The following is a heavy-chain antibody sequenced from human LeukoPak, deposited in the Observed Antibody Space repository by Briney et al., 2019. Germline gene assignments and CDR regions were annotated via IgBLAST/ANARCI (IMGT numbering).Heavy chain of an antibody. CDR3: ANGPNDYGDCLVTAAEYYFDY. CDR2: ISYDGSNK. V-gene: IGHV3-30*18. D-gene: IGHD4-17*01. Sequence: GGSLRLSCAASGFTFSSYGMHWVRQAPGKGLEWVAVISYDGSNKYYADSVKGRFTISRDNSKNTLYLQMNSLRAEDTAVYYCANGPNDYGDCLVTAAEYYFDYWGQGTLVTVSS. CDR1: GFTFSSYG. J-gene: IGHJ4*02.